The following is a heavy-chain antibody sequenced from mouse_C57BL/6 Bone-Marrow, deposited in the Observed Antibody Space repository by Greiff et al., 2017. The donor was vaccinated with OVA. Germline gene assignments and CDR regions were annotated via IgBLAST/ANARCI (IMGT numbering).Heavy chain of an antibody. Sequence: QVQLQQSGPGLVQPSQSLSITCTVSGFSLTSYGVHWVRQSPGKGLEWLGVIWSGGSTDYNAAFISRLSISKDNSKSQVFFKMNSLQADDTAIYYCASFHYYGSHYYAMDYWGQGTSVTVSS. V-gene: IGHV2-2*01. D-gene: IGHD1-1*01. J-gene: IGHJ4*01. CDR1: GFSLTSYG. CDR3: ASFHYYGSHYYAMDY. CDR2: IWSGGST.